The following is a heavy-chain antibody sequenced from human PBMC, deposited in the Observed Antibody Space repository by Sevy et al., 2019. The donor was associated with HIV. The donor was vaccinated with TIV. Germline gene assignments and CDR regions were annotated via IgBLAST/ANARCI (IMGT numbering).Heavy chain of an antibody. Sequence: GGSLRLSCAASGFTFSDYYMSWIRQAPGKGLEWVSYISSSGSTIYYADSVKGRFTISRDNARNSLYLQMNSLRAEDTALYYCARGCFSCSWPARFSYWVHGTLVTGSS. D-gene: IGHD6-13*01. J-gene: IGHJ4*01. CDR1: GFTFSDYY. CDR3: ARGCFSCSWPARFSY. CDR2: ISSSGSTI. V-gene: IGHV3-11*01.